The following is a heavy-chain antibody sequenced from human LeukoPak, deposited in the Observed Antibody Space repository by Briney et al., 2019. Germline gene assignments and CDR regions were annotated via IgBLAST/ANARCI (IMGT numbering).Heavy chain of an antibody. CDR1: GGTFSSYA. D-gene: IGHD6-13*01. CDR3: ARGSNSRGSKIAAAGSLCDY. Sequence: ASVKVSCKASGGTFSSYAINWVRQATGQGLEWMGWMNPNSGNTGYAQKFQGRVTITRNTSISTAYMKLSSLRSEDTAVYYCARGSNSRGSKIAAAGSLCDYWGQGTLVTVSS. V-gene: IGHV1-8*03. CDR2: MNPNSGNT. J-gene: IGHJ4*02.